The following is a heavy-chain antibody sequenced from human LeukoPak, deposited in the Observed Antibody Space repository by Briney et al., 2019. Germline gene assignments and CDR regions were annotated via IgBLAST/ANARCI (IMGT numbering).Heavy chain of an antibody. V-gene: IGHV3-21*01. CDR1: GFTFSSYG. J-gene: IGHJ6*03. Sequence: GGSLRLSCAASGFTFSSYGMTWVRQAPGKGLEWVASITSGSSHINYADSLEGRFTISRDNAKNSLYLHLYSLRAEDTAVYYCARATSYGGQYYFYFMDVWGKGTTVTVSS. CDR2: ITSGSSHI. D-gene: IGHD4-23*01. CDR3: ARATSYGGQYYFYFMDV.